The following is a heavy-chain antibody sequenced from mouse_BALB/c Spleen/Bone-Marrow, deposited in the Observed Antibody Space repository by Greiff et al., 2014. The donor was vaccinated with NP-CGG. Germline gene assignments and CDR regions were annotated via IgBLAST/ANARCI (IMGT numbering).Heavy chain of an antibody. J-gene: IGHJ4*01. Sequence: VKLVESDAELVKPGASVKISCKASGYTFTDHAIHWVKQKPEQGLEWIGSISPGNGDIKYNEKFKGKATPTADKSSSTDYMQLNSLTSEVSAVYFCKRSDGKYYAMDYWGQGTPVTVS. CDR3: KRSDGKYYAMDY. V-gene: IGHV1S53*02. CDR1: GYTFTDHA. D-gene: IGHD2-1*01. CDR2: ISPGNGDI.